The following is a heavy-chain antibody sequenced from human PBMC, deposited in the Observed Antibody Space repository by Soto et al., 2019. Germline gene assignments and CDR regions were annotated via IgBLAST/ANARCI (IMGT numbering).Heavy chain of an antibody. D-gene: IGHD5-18*01. Sequence: GASVKVSCKASGGTFSSYSISWVRQAPGQGLEWMGGIIPIFGTANYAQKFQGRVTITADESTSTAYMELSSLRSEDTAVYYCARDLRGRGYSYEPYYFDYWGQGTLVTVSS. CDR1: GGTFSSYS. CDR3: ARDLRGRGYSYEPYYFDY. V-gene: IGHV1-69*13. J-gene: IGHJ4*02. CDR2: IIPIFGTA.